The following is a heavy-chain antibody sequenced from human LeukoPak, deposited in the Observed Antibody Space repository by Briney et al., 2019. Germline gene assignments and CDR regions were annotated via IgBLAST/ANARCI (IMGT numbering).Heavy chain of an antibody. Sequence: GGSLRLSCAASGFTFSSYAMSWVRQAPGKGLEWVSAISGSGGSTYYADSVEGRFTISRDNSKNTLYLQMNSLRAEDTAVYYCAKDLEEIQLWFPLFDYWGQGTLDTVSS. D-gene: IGHD5-18*01. J-gene: IGHJ4*02. V-gene: IGHV3-23*01. CDR3: AKDLEEIQLWFPLFDY. CDR1: GFTFSSYA. CDR2: ISGSGGST.